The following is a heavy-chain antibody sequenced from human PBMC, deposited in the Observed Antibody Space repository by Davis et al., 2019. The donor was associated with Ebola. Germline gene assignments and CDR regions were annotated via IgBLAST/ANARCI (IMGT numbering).Heavy chain of an antibody. Sequence: MPSETLSLTCTVSGGSISSYYWSWIRQPPGKGLEWNGYIYYSGSTNYNPSLKSRVTISVDTSKNQFSLKLSSVTAADTAVYYCARARNYIWGSYRFDYWGQGTLVTVS. V-gene: IGHV4-59*12. J-gene: IGHJ4*02. D-gene: IGHD3-16*02. CDR1: GGSISSYY. CDR2: IYYSGST. CDR3: ARARNYIWGSYRFDY.